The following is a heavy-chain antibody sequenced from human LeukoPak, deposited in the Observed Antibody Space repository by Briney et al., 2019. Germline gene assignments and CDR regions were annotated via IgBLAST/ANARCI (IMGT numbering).Heavy chain of an antibody. CDR3: ARDCSGGSCYFDY. Sequence: QPGGSLRLSCAASGFTFSSYSMNWVRQAPGKGLEWVSYISSSSAIYYADSVKGRFTISRDNAKNSLYLQMNSLRDEDTAVYYCARDCSGGSCYFDYWGQGSLVTVSS. V-gene: IGHV3-48*02. D-gene: IGHD2-15*01. CDR2: ISSSSAI. CDR1: GFTFSSYS. J-gene: IGHJ4*02.